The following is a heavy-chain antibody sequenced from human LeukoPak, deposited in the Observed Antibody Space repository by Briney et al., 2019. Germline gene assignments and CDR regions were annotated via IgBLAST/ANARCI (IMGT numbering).Heavy chain of an antibody. CDR1: GFAFGDYA. V-gene: IGHV3-49*04. D-gene: IGHD2-8*01. CDR2: VKTRFYGETT. J-gene: IGHJ4*02. CDR3: AKGSLAGYCTTTTCHTTFYIDF. Sequence: PGGSLRLSCSASGFAFGDYAVTWVRQAPGKGLQWVGLVKTRFYGETTEYAASVKGRFTISRDDSKSIAYLQMDSLKTEDTARYFCAKGSLAGYCTTTTCHTTFYIDFWGQGTVVAVSS.